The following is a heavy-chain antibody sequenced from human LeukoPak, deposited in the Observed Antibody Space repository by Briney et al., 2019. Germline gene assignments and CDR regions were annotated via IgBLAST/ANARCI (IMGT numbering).Heavy chain of an antibody. CDR2: INPNSGAT. Sequence: ASVKVSCKASGYTFTGYYMHWVRQAPGQGLEWMGRINPNSGATNYAQKFQGRVTLTRDTSISTAYMELSRLRSDDTAVYYCARPEVQWLGQYEYFQHWGQGTLVTVSS. D-gene: IGHD6-19*01. CDR3: ARPEVQWLGQYEYFQH. J-gene: IGHJ1*01. V-gene: IGHV1-2*06. CDR1: GYTFTGYY.